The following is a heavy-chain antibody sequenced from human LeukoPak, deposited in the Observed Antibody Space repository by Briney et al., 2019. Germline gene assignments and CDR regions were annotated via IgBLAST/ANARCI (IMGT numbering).Heavy chain of an antibody. V-gene: IGHV3-21*01. CDR2: ISSSSSYI. CDR1: GFTFSSYS. Sequence: PGGSLRLSCAASGFTFSSYSMNWIRQAPGKGLEWVSSISSSSSYIYYADSVKGRFTISRDNAKNSLYLQINSLRAEDTAVYHCARDVRYCSSTSCPVYWGRGTLVTVSS. J-gene: IGHJ4*02. CDR3: ARDVRYCSSTSCPVY. D-gene: IGHD2-2*01.